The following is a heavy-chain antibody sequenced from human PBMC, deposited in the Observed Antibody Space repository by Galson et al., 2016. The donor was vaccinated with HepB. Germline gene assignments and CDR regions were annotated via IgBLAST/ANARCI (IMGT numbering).Heavy chain of an antibody. D-gene: IGHD4-17*01. J-gene: IGHJ4*02. CDR3: ARERDLYGFFDF. CDR2: IRNTGDTL. CDR1: GFTFSDYD. Sequence: SLRLSCAASGFTFSDYDMNWVRQAPGKGLEWISYIRNTGDTLYYAESVKGRFTISRDNAKNSLFLQMSSLRADDTAIYFCARERDLYGFFDFWGQGIPVTVSS. V-gene: IGHV3-48*03.